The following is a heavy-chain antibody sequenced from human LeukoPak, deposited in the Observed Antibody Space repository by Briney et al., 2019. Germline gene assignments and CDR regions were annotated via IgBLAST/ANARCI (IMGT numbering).Heavy chain of an antibody. D-gene: IGHD3-3*01. Sequence: ASVKASCKASGYTFTSYAMHWVRQAPGQRLEWMGWINAGNGNTKYSQKFQGRVTITRDTSASTAYMELSSLRSEDTAVYYCARVKGDFWSSDQPFDYWGQGTLVTVSS. CDR2: INAGNGNT. J-gene: IGHJ4*02. V-gene: IGHV1-3*01. CDR1: GYTFTSYA. CDR3: ARVKGDFWSSDQPFDY.